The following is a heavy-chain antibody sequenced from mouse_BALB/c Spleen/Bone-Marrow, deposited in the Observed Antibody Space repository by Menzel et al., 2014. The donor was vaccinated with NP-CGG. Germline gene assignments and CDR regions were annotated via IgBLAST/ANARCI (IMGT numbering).Heavy chain of an antibody. J-gene: IGHJ3*01. CDR2: IWAGGGT. CDR1: GFSLTSYG. Sequence: QVQLQQLGPGLVAPSQSLSITCTVSGFSLTSYGIHWVRQPPGKGLEWLGVIWAGGGTIYNSALMSRLSISKDNSKSQVFLKMHSLQTDDTAMYYCARDAGYGNPWFAYWGQGTLVTVSA. V-gene: IGHV2-9*02. CDR3: ARDAGYGNPWFAY. D-gene: IGHD2-10*02.